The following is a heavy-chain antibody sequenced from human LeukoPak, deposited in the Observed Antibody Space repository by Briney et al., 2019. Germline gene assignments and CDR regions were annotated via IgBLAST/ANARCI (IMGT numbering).Heavy chain of an antibody. V-gene: IGHV3-74*01. CDR1: GFTLSSYG. J-gene: IGHJ4*02. CDR2: INHDGRST. Sequence: GRSLRHSRAPSGFTLSSYGMHWVRPAPGKGLLWVSRINHDGRSTSYAGSVKSRFTISRDNAKNTLYLQINSLRAEHTAVCYCARDNEYCRCGTCRLDYWGEGALVTAST. CDR3: ARDNEYCRCGTCRLDY. D-gene: IGHD2-15*01.